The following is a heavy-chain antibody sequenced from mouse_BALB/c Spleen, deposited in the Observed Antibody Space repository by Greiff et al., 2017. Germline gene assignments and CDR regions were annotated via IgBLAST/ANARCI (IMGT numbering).Heavy chain of an antibody. CDR3: ARERGPVLAVDY. V-gene: IGHV7-3*02. CDR2: IRNKANGYTT. CDR1: GFTFTDYY. J-gene: IGHJ4*01. Sequence: DVMLVESGGGLVQPGGSLRLSCATSGFTFTDYYMSWVRQPPGKALEWLGFIRNKANGYTTVYSASVKGRFTISRDNSQKILYLHMNTLRAEDSAAYYCARERGPVLAVDYRGQKTTVTVSS.